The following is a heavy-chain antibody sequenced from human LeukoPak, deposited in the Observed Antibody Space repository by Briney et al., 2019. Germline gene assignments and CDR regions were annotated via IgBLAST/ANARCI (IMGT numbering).Heavy chain of an antibody. J-gene: IGHJ4*02. V-gene: IGHV3-30*04. Sequence: GGSLRLSCAASGFTFSSYAMHWVRQAPGKGLGWVAVISYDGSNKYYADSVKGRFTISRDNSKNTLYLQMNSLRAEDTAVYYCARTAHDYSSGWYPFDYWGQGTLVTVSS. CDR1: GFTFSSYA. D-gene: IGHD6-19*01. CDR2: ISYDGSNK. CDR3: ARTAHDYSSGWYPFDY.